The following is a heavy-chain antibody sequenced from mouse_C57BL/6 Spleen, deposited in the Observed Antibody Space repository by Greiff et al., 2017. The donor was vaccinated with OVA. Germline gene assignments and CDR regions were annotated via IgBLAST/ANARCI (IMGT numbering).Heavy chain of an antibody. CDR3: ARHPLYGSSPGWFAY. D-gene: IGHD1-1*01. CDR2: LSNGGGST. Sequence: DVKLVESGGGLVQPGGSLKLSCAASGFTFSDYYMYWVRQTPEKRLEWVAYLSNGGGSTYYPDTVKGRFTISRDNAKNTLYLQMSRLKSEDTAMYYCARHPLYGSSPGWFAYWGQGTLVTVSA. V-gene: IGHV5-12*01. CDR1: GFTFSDYY. J-gene: IGHJ3*01.